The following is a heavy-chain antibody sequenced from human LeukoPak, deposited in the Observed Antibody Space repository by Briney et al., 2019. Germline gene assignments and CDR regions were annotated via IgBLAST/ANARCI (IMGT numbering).Heavy chain of an antibody. Sequence: GASVKVSCKASGYTFTGYYIHWVRQAPGQGLEWMGWINPNSGGTNYAQKFQGRVTMTRDTSISTAYMELSRLRSDDTAVFYCARVYYYASGRLDSWGQGTPITVSS. CDR3: ARVYYYASGRLDS. V-gene: IGHV1-2*02. D-gene: IGHD3-10*01. CDR2: INPNSGGT. J-gene: IGHJ4*02. CDR1: GYTFTGYY.